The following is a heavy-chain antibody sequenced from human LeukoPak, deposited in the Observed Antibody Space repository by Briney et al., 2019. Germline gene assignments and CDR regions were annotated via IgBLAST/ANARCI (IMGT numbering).Heavy chain of an antibody. D-gene: IGHD1-7*01. V-gene: IGHV3-21*01. CDR1: GFTFSSYS. Sequence: GGSLRLSCAASGFTFSSYSMNWVRDAPGEGLWWVSSISSISSYIYFANSLESGLTISRDNAKNSLYLQMNSLRAEDTAEYSCARGLTGTCERTFDYWGQGTLVTVSS. CDR2: ISSISSYI. CDR3: ARGLTGTCERTFDY. J-gene: IGHJ4*02.